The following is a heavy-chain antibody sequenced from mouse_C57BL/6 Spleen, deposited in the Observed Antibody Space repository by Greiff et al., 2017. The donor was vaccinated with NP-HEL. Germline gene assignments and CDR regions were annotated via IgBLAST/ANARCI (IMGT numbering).Heavy chain of an antibody. D-gene: IGHD2-2*01. CDR3: ARDLRCGYDGYFDV. CDR2: ISDGGSYT. V-gene: IGHV5-4*01. CDR1: GFTFSSYA. Sequence: EVKLVESGGGLVKPGGSLKLSCAASGFTFSSYAMSWVRQTPEKRLEWVATISDGGSYTYYPDNVKGRFTISRDNAKNNLYLQLSHLKSEDTAMYYGARDLRCGYDGYFDVWGTGTTVTVSS. J-gene: IGHJ1*03.